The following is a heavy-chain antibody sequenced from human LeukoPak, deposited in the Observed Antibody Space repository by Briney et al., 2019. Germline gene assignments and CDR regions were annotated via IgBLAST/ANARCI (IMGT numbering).Heavy chain of an antibody. CDR1: GYTFTIYA. CDR2: INAGNGNT. CDR3: ARGGPYYYGSGSYYNAYYYGMDV. Sequence: GASVKVSCKASGYTFTIYAMHWVRQAPGQRLEWMGWINAGNGNTKYSQKFQGRVTITRDTSASTAYMELSSLRSEDTAVYYCARGGPYYYGSGSYYNAYYYGMDVWGQGTTVTVSS. V-gene: IGHV1-3*01. D-gene: IGHD3-10*01. J-gene: IGHJ6*02.